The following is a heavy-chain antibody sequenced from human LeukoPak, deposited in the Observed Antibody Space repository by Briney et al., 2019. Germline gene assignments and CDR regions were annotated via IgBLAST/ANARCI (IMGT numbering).Heavy chain of an antibody. CDR3: ARLITIFGVVTDD. CDR1: GYSISSGYY. Sequence: KASGNLSPHCAVSGYSISSGYYWGWSRPPPGKGVGGIGSIYHSGSTYYNPSLKSRVTISVDTSKNQFSLKLSSVTAADTAVYYCARLITIFGVVTDDWGQGTLVTVSS. D-gene: IGHD3-3*01. V-gene: IGHV4-38-2*01. J-gene: IGHJ4*02. CDR2: IYHSGST.